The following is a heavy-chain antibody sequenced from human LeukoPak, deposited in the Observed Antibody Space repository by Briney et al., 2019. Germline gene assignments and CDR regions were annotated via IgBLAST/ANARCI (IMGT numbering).Heavy chain of an antibody. J-gene: IGHJ4*02. Sequence: GGSLRLSCAASGFTFSSYGMHWVRQAPGKGLEWVAVISYDGSNKYYADSVKGRFTISRDNSKNTLYLQMNSLRAEDTAVYYCAKSMGYYYDSSGYYYDEPFDYWGQGTLVTVSS. V-gene: IGHV3-30*18. CDR3: AKSMGYYYDSSGYYYDEPFDY. CDR1: GFTFSSYG. D-gene: IGHD3-22*01. CDR2: ISYDGSNK.